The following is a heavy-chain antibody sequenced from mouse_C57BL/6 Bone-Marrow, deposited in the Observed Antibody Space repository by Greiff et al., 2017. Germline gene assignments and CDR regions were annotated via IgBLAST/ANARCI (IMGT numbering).Heavy chain of an antibody. V-gene: IGHV1-42*01. CDR2: INPSTGGT. CDR1: GYSFTGYY. J-gene: IGHJ3*01. D-gene: IGHD2-3*01. Sequence: EVQLQESGPELVKPGASVKISCKASGYSFTGYYMNWVKQSPEKSLEWIGEINPSTGGTTYNQKFKAKATLTVDNSSSTAYMQLKSLTSEDSAVYYCARDYDGYLAWCAYWGQGTLVTVSA. CDR3: ARDYDGYLAWCAY.